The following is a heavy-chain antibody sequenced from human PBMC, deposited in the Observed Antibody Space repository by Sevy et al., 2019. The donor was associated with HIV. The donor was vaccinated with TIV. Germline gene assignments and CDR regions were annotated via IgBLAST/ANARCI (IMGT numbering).Heavy chain of an antibody. V-gene: IGHV3-7*01. D-gene: IGHD6-13*01. Sequence: GGSLSLSCAASGFSLNTYWMSWVRQAPGKGLEWVDNIKQDGSVTYYVDSVKGRFTISRDNARNFLFLQMNSLRAEDTARYYCVRAVAADGSFWGQGTLVTVSS. CDR3: VRAVAADGSF. J-gene: IGHJ4*02. CDR2: IKQDGSVT. CDR1: GFSLNTYW.